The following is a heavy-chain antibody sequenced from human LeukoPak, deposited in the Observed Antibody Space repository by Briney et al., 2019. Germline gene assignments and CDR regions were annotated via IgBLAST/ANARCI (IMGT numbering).Heavy chain of an antibody. CDR3: ARDDYYGIVTGPWEDWFDH. D-gene: IGHD3-9*01. CDR2: INPNSGGT. Sequence: GASVKVSYKASGYTFTGYYMHWVRQAPGQGLEWMGRINPNSGGTNYAQKFQGRVTMTRDTSISPAYMELSRLRSDDTAVSYCARDDYYGIVTGPWEDWFDHWGQGTLVTVSS. J-gene: IGHJ5*02. CDR1: GYTFTGYY. V-gene: IGHV1-2*06.